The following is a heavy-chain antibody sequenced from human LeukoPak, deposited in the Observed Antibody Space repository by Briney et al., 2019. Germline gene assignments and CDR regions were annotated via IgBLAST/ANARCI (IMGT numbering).Heavy chain of an antibody. Sequence: GGSLRLSCAASGFTFDDYAMHWVRQAPGKGLEWVSLISGDGGSTYHADSVKGRFTISRDNSKNSLYLQMNSLRTEDTALYYCANGQGSSSMVDYWGQGTLVTVSS. J-gene: IGHJ4*02. D-gene: IGHD6-6*01. V-gene: IGHV3-43*02. CDR2: ISGDGGST. CDR1: GFTFDDYA. CDR3: ANGQGSSSMVDY.